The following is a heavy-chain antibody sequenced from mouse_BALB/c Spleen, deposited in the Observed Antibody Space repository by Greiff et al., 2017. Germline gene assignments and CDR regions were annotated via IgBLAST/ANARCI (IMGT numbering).Heavy chain of an antibody. V-gene: IGHV3-2*02. Sequence: EVKLQESGPGLVKPSQSLSLTCTVTGYSITSDYAWNWLRQFPGNKLEWMGYISYSGSTSYNPSLKSRISITRDTSKNQFFLQLNSVTTEDTATYYCARTVVASDYAMDYWGQGTSVTVSS. CDR2: ISYSGST. J-gene: IGHJ4*01. D-gene: IGHD1-1*01. CDR3: ARTVVASDYAMDY. CDR1: GYSITSDYA.